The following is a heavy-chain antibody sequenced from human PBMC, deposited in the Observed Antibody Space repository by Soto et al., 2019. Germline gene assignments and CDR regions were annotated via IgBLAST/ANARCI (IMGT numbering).Heavy chain of an antibody. Sequence: VQLVESGGGVVQPGRSLRLSCAASGFTFSDYAMHWVRQAPGKGLEWVAVVSHDGRNTHYADSVKGRFTISRDSSKNTVSMEMTSLTAEDTAVYYCAKGGRQWLVTSDFNYWGPGALVTVSS. J-gene: IGHJ4*02. CDR1: GFTFSDYA. D-gene: IGHD6-19*01. CDR3: AKGGRQWLVTSDFNY. CDR2: VSHDGRNT. V-gene: IGHV3-30*18.